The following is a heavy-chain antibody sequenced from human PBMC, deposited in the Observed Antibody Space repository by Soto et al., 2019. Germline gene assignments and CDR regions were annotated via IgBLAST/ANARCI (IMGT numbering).Heavy chain of an antibody. CDR2: IIPILGIA. Sequence: SVKVSCKASGGTFSSYTISWVRQAPGQGHEWMGRIIPILGIANYAQKFQGRVTITADKSTSTAYMELSSLRSEDTAVYYCARDREDRGGYDFSYYYYYMDVWGKGTTVTVSS. V-gene: IGHV1-69*04. CDR3: ARDREDRGGYDFSYYYYYMDV. D-gene: IGHD5-12*01. CDR1: GGTFSSYT. J-gene: IGHJ6*03.